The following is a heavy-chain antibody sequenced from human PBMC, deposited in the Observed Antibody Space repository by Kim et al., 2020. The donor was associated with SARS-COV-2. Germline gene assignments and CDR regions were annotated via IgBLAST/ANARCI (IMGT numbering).Heavy chain of an antibody. D-gene: IGHD3-3*01. CDR3: AGLRFLESYFDY. V-gene: IGHV3-21*01. J-gene: IGHJ4*02. Sequence: YSADSVKGRFTSSRDNAKNSLYLPMNGLRAEDTAVYYCAGLRFLESYFDYWGQGTLVTVPS.